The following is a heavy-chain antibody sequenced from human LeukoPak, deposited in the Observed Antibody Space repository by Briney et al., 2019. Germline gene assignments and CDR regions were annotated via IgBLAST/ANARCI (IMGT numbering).Heavy chain of an antibody. J-gene: IGHJ5*02. CDR1: GYTFTGYY. V-gene: IGHV1-2*02. D-gene: IGHD6-25*01. Sequence: GASVKVSCKASGYTFTGYYMHWVRQAPGQGLEWMGWINPNSGGTNYAQKFQGRVTMTRDTSISTAYMELSRLRSDDTAVYYCARASSEGKYNWFDPWGQGTLVTVSS. CDR3: ARASSEGKYNWFDP. CDR2: INPNSGGT.